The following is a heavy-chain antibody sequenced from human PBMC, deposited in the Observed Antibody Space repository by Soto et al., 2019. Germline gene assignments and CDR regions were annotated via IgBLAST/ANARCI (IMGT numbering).Heavy chain of an antibody. CDR2: ISAYNGNT. V-gene: IGHV1-18*01. Sequence: QVQLVQSGAEVKKPGASVKVSCKASGYTFTSYGISWVRQAPGQGLEWMGWISAYNGNTNYAQKPRGRVTMPTAKSTGKAYRGLRGLGSDDTAVYSGGGDPPPPTDWGQGTLVTVSS. J-gene: IGHJ4*02. CDR3: GGDPPPPTD. D-gene: IGHD4-17*01. CDR1: GYTFTSYG.